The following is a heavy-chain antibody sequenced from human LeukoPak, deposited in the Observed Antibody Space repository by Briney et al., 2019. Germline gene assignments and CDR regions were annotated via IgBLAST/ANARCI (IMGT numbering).Heavy chain of an antibody. CDR3: ARDPHCSSTSCYTGGP. D-gene: IGHD2-2*02. V-gene: IGHV1-2*02. CDR2: INPNSGGT. Sequence: ASVKVSCKASGYTFTGYYMHWVRQAPGQGLEWMGWINPNSGGTNYAQKFQGRVTMTRDTSISTAYMELSRLRSDDTAVYYSARDPHCSSTSCYTGGPWGQGTLVTVSS. J-gene: IGHJ5*02. CDR1: GYTFTGYY.